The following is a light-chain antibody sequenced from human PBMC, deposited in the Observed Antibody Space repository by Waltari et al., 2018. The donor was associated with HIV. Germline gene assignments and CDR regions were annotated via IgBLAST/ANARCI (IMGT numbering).Light chain of an antibody. CDR2: TVS. J-gene: IGKJ4*01. CDR3: QQYYRYPLT. Sequence: AIRMTQSPSSLSASTGDSVTITCRASQSLENYLAWYQQRPGKAPKLLIYTVSTLQSGVPSRFSGSGSGTDFTLTISGLRSEDYATYFCQQYYRYPLTFGGGTKVEIK. CDR1: QSLENY. V-gene: IGKV1-8*01.